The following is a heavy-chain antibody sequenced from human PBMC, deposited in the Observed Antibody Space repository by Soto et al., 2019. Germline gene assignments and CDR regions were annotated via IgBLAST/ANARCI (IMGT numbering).Heavy chain of an antibody. D-gene: IGHD1-26*01. Sequence: SETLSLTCTVSGGSISSYYWSWIRQPPGKGLEWIGYIYYSGSTNYNPSLKSRVTISVDTSKNQFSLKLSSVTAADTAVYYCARVREPLTGGPWFDPWGQGTLVTVSS. CDR2: IYYSGST. CDR1: GGSISSYY. CDR3: ARVREPLTGGPWFDP. V-gene: IGHV4-59*12. J-gene: IGHJ5*02.